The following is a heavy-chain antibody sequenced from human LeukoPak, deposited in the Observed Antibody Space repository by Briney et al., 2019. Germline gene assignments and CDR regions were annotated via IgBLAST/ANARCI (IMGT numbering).Heavy chain of an antibody. CDR1: GGSISSYY. CDR3: ARANSIGDYDILTGYSYDAFDI. Sequence: SETLSLTCTVSGGSISSYYWSWIRQPPGKGLEWIGYIYYSGSTNYNPSLKSRVTISVDTSKNQFSLKLSSVTAADTAVHYCARANSIGDYDILTGYSYDAFDIWGQGTMVTVSS. J-gene: IGHJ3*02. V-gene: IGHV4-59*01. D-gene: IGHD3-9*01. CDR2: IYYSGST.